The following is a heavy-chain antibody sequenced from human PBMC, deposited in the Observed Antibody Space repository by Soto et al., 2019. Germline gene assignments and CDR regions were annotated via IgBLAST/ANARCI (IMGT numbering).Heavy chain of an antibody. Sequence: GASVKVSCKVSGYTLTDLSMQWVRQAPGKGLEWMGWIDADNGNTIYAQKLQGRVTMTTDTSTNTAYMELRSLRSDDTAVYYCARDRYYDSSATGAFDYWGQGTLVTVSS. CDR3: ARDRYYDSSATGAFDY. CDR2: IDADNGNT. J-gene: IGHJ4*02. V-gene: IGHV1-24*01. D-gene: IGHD3-22*01. CDR1: GYTLTDLS.